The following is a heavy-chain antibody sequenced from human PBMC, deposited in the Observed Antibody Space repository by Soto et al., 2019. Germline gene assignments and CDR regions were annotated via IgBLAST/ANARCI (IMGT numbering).Heavy chain of an antibody. CDR1: GGSISNYY. V-gene: IGHV4-59*01. J-gene: IGHJ4*02. CDR2: IYYSGST. Sequence: SETLSLTCTVSGGSISNYYWNWIRQPPGKGLEWIGYIYYSGSTNYNPSLKSRLTISVDTSKNQFSLRLSSVTAADTAVYYCARVFHDSRGYLFDFWGQGTLVPVSS. CDR3: ARVFHDSRGYLFDF. D-gene: IGHD3-22*01.